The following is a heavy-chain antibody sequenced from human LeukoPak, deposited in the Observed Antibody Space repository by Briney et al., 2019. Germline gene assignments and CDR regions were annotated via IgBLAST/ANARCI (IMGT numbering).Heavy chain of an antibody. CDR2: IYHSGST. CDR1: GGSFSGYY. Sequence: SETLSLTCAVYGGSFSGYYWSWIRQPPGKGLEWIGEIYHSGSTNYNPSLKSRVTISVDKSKNQFSLKLSSVTAADTAVYYCAKVDSSGYLNWFDPWGQGTLVTVSS. J-gene: IGHJ5*02. D-gene: IGHD3-22*01. V-gene: IGHV4-34*01. CDR3: AKVDSSGYLNWFDP.